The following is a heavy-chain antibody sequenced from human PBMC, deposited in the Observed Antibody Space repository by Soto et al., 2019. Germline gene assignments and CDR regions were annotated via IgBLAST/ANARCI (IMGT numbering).Heavy chain of an antibody. CDR1: GFTFSSYW. CDR2: IKQDGSEK. Sequence: GGSLRLSCAASGFTFSSYWMGWVRQAPGKGLEWVANIKQDGSEKYYVDSVKGRFTISRDNAKNSLYLQMNSLRAEDTAVYYCARDPRTLGYYYYGMDVWGQGTTVTVSS. J-gene: IGHJ6*02. CDR3: ARDPRTLGYYYYGMDV. V-gene: IGHV3-7*03.